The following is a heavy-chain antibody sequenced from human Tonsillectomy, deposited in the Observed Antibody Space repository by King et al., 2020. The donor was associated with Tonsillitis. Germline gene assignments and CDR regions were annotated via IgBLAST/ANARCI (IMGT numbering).Heavy chain of an antibody. Sequence: TLKESGPTLVKPTQTLTLTCTFSGFSLSTSGVGVGWIRQPPGKALEWLALIYWDDDKRYSPSLKSRLTIAKETSKNQVVLTMTNMDPVDTATYYCANSIRAWPKYYFDYWGQGTLVTVSS. CDR2: IYWDDDK. J-gene: IGHJ4*02. V-gene: IGHV2-5*02. CDR3: ANSIRAWPKYYFDY. CDR1: GFSLSTSGVG.